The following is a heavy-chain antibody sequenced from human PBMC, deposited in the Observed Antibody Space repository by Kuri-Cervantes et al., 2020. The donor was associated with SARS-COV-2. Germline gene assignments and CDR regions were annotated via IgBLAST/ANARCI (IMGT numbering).Heavy chain of an antibody. V-gene: IGHV3-21*01. Sequence: GESLKISCAASGFTSSSYWMNWVRQAPGKGLEWVSSISSSSSYIYYADSVKGRFTLSRDNAKNMLFLQMNSLRAEDTAVYYCVRDGDHWNFDYWGQGTLVTVSS. CDR2: ISSSSSYI. D-gene: IGHD1-1*01. CDR1: GFTSSSYW. J-gene: IGHJ4*02. CDR3: VRDGDHWNFDY.